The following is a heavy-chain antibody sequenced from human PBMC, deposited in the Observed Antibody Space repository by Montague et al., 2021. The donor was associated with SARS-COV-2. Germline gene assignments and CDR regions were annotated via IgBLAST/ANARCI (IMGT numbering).Heavy chain of an antibody. Sequence: SLRLSCAASGFTFDDSAMHWVRQAPGKGLEWVSGNSWNSGSIGYXXSLKGRFTISRDNAKNSLYLQMNSLRAEDTALYYCARAHYYDSSGFDNWGQGTLVTVSS. CDR3: ARAHYYDSSGFDN. CDR2: NSWNSGSI. CDR1: GFTFDDSA. V-gene: IGHV3-9*01. J-gene: IGHJ4*02. D-gene: IGHD3-22*01.